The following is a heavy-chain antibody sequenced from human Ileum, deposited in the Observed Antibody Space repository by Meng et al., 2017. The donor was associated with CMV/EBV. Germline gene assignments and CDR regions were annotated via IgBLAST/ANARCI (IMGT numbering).Heavy chain of an antibody. CDR1: GVTVSSYG. D-gene: IGHD1-26*01. J-gene: IGHJ4*02. V-gene: IGHV3-30*02. Sequence: GESLKISWAASGVTVSSYGMHWVRQAPGKGLEWVAFIRYDGSNNYYADSVKGRFTISRDNSKNTLYLQMNSLRAEDTAVYYCARDHDKSGSYYIDSWGQGTLVTVSS. CDR3: ARDHDKSGSYYIDS. CDR2: IRYDGSNN.